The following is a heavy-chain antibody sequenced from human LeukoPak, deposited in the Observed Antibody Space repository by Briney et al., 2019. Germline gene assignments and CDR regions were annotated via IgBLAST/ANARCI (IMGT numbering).Heavy chain of an antibody. CDR1: GFTFGSYG. J-gene: IGHJ5*02. Sequence: GRSLRLSCAASGFTFGSYGMHWVRQAPGKGLEWVAVIWYDGSNKYYADSVKGRFTISRDNSKNTLYLQMNSLRAEDMAVYYCARDAAEQWLVPASTFDPWGQGTLVTVSS. V-gene: IGHV3-33*01. CDR3: ARDAAEQWLVPASTFDP. CDR2: IWYDGSNK. D-gene: IGHD6-19*01.